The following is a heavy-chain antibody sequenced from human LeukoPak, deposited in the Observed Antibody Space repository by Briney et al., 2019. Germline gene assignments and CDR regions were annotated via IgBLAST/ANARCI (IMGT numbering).Heavy chain of an antibody. CDR3: SLDGFTVVRGAGRGPFDY. J-gene: IGHJ4*02. Sequence: SVKVSCKASGCTFSSYAIHWVRQAPGQGLEWMGWILSNFGTEYYAQKFQDRVTITADESTSTVYLELSSLRAEDTAVYYCSLDGFTVVRGAGRGPFDYWGQRGIVAVSS. CDR2: ILSNFGTE. D-gene: IGHD3-10*01. CDR1: GCTFSSYA. V-gene: IGHV1-69*13.